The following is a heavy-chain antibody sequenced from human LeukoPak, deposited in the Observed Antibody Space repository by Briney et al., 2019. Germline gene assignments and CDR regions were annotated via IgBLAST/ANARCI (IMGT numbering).Heavy chain of an antibody. CDR2: IYYSGST. Sequence: NPSETLSLTCTVSGGSISSYYWSWIRQPPGKGLEWIGYIYYSGSTNYNPSLKSRVTISVDKSKNQFSLKLSSVTAADTAVYYCARGKGIAAALAFDYWGQGTLVTVSS. CDR1: GGSISSYY. J-gene: IGHJ4*02. CDR3: ARGKGIAAALAFDY. D-gene: IGHD6-13*01. V-gene: IGHV4-59*08.